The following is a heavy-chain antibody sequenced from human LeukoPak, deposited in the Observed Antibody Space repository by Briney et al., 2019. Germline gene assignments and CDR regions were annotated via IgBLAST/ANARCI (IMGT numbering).Heavy chain of an antibody. CDR2: IYYDGSP. V-gene: IGHV4-59*01. CDR1: GGSISPYY. Sequence: PSETLSLTCTVSGGSISPYYWNWVRQAPGKGLNWIGYIYYDGSPNYNPSLKSRVTISLDTPKHQFSLMLSSVTAADTAVYYCARRSHGDWFYFDLWGRGTLVTVSS. D-gene: IGHD3/OR15-3a*01. CDR3: ARRSHGDWFYFDL. J-gene: IGHJ2*01.